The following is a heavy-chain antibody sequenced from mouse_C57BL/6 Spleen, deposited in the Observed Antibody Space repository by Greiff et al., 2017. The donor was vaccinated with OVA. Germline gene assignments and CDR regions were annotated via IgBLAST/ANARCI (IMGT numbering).Heavy chain of an antibody. CDR2: INPGSGGT. D-gene: IGHD2-3*01. CDR3: ARSMVRRYYFDY. CDR1: GYAFTNYL. V-gene: IGHV1-54*01. Sequence: QVQLKQSGAKLVRPGTSVKVSCKASGYAFTNYLIEWVKQRPGQGLEWIGVINPGSGGTNYNEKFKGKATLTADKSSSTAYMQLSSLTSEDSAVYFCARSMVRRYYFDYWGQGTTLTVSS. J-gene: IGHJ2*01.